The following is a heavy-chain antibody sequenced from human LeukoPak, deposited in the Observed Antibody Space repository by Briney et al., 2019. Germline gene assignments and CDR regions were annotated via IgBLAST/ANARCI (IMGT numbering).Heavy chain of an antibody. D-gene: IGHD2-2*01. CDR2: INPNSGGT. J-gene: IGHJ4*02. CDR3: ARGDCSSTSCLVDY. Sequence: ASVKVSCKASGYTFTGYYMHWVRQAPGQGLEWMGRINPNSGGTNYAQKFQGRVTMTRGTSISTAYMELSRLRSDDTAVYYCARGDCSSTSCLVDYWGQGTLVTVSS. CDR1: GYTFTGYY. V-gene: IGHV1-2*06.